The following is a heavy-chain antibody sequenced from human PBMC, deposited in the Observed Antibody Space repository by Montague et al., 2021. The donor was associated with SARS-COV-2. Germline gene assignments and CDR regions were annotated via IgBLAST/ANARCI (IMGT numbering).Heavy chain of an antibody. CDR3: ARREDYYGSGSYPN. J-gene: IGHJ4*02. Sequence: SETLSLTCTVSGGSISSGGYYWSWIRQPPGKGLEWIGSIYYSGSTYYNPSLKSRVTISVDTSKNQFSLKLSSVTAADTAVYYCARREDYYGSGSYPNWGQGTLVTVSS. V-gene: IGHV4-39*01. CDR1: GGSISSGGYY. CDR2: IYYSGST. D-gene: IGHD3-10*01.